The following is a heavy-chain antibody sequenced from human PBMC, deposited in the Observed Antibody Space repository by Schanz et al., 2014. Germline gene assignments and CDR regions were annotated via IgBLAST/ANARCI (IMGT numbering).Heavy chain of an antibody. CDR3: ARHHDFWSGPDGRYLDL. CDR2: IYYSGNT. V-gene: IGHV4-39*01. Sequence: QLQLQESGPGLVKPSETLSLTCSVSGASISSTTYYWGWVRQPPGKGLEWIGNIYYSGNTYYNPSLESRVPGSIDPPRNHFSLTLPSVTAADTAVYYCARHHDFWSGPDGRYLDLWGQGTLVTVSS. D-gene: IGHD3-3*01. CDR1: GASISSTTYY. J-gene: IGHJ4*02.